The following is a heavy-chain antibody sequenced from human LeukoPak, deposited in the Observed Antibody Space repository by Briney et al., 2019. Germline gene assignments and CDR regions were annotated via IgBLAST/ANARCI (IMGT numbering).Heavy chain of an antibody. CDR3: ARGTTTMVRGVIMSGWFDP. Sequence: ASVTVSCKASGYTFTSYDINWVRQATGQGLEWMGWMNPNSGNTGYAQKFQGRVTMTRNTSISTAYMELSSLRSEDTAVYYCARGTTTMVRGVIMSGWFDPWGQGTLVTVSS. V-gene: IGHV1-8*01. J-gene: IGHJ5*02. D-gene: IGHD3-10*01. CDR2: MNPNSGNT. CDR1: GYTFTSYD.